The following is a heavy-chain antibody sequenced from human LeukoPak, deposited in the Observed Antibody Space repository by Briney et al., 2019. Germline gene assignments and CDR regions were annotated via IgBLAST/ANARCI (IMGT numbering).Heavy chain of an antibody. CDR3: ARHGGILLAVAGHNYFDY. Sequence: SETLSLTCTVSGGSISSSSYYWGWIRQPRGKGLEWIGSIYYSGSTYYNPSLKTRVTISVDTSKNQFSLKLSSVTAADTAVYYCARHGGILLAVAGHNYFDYWGQGTLVTVSS. J-gene: IGHJ4*02. CDR1: GGSISSSSYY. D-gene: IGHD6-19*01. CDR2: IYYSGST. V-gene: IGHV4-39*01.